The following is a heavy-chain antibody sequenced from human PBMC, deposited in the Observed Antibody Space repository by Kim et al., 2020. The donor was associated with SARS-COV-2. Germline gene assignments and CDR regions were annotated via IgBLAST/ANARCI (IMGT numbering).Heavy chain of an antibody. CDR1: GVSITRATW. CDR3: SGSSGWYRLDY. CDR2: MFHSGTT. D-gene: IGHD6-19*01. J-gene: IGHJ4*02. Sequence: SETLSLTCTVSGVSITRATWWTWVRQPPGKGLEWIGEMFHSGTTNYNPSLKSRVTISVDKSKNRFSLNLNSVTAADTAVYYCSGSSGWYRLDYWGQGTLVTVSS. V-gene: IGHV4-4*02.